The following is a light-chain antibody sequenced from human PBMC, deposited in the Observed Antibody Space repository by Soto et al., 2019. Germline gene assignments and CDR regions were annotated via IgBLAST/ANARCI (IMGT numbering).Light chain of an antibody. CDR2: AAS. V-gene: IGKV1-17*03. CDR1: QGISTY. CDR3: QQHNTSPRT. Sequence: DIQMTQSPSAMSASVGDRVTITCRASQGISTYLAWFQQKPGKAPKRLIYAASNLQSGVPSRFSGSGSGTEFPLTIRSLQPEDFATYFWQQHNTSPRTCGRGTKVEIK. J-gene: IGKJ1*01.